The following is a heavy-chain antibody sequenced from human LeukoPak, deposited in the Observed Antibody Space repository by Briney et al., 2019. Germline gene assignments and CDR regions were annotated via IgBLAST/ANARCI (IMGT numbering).Heavy chain of an antibody. D-gene: IGHD3-10*01. J-gene: IGHJ5*02. CDR1: GGSISSGGYY. V-gene: IGHV4-31*03. Sequence: SQTLSLTCTVSGGSISSGGYYWGWIRQHPGKGLEWIGYIYYSGSTYYNPSLKSRVTISVDTSKNQFSLKLSSVTAADTAVYYCARVGGSGSYNWFDPWGQGTLVTVSS. CDR2: IYYSGST. CDR3: ARVGGSGSYNWFDP.